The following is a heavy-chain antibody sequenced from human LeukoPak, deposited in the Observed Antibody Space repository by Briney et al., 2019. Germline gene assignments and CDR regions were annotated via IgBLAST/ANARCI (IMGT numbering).Heavy chain of an antibody. CDR2: IYYSGST. D-gene: IGHD6-6*01. CDR1: GGSISSYY. J-gene: IGHJ6*03. Sequence: PSETLSLTCTVSGGSISSYYWNWVRQPPGKGLEWIGYIYYSGSTNYNPSLKSRVTISVDTSKNQFSLKLSSVTAADTAVYYCARVEYSSSYYYYYYMDVWGKGTTVTVSS. CDR3: ARVEYSSSYYYYYYMDV. V-gene: IGHV4-59*01.